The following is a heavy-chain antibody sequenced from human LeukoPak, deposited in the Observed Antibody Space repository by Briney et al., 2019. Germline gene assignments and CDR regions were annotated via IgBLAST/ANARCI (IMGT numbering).Heavy chain of an antibody. D-gene: IGHD3-3*01. J-gene: IGHJ4*02. CDR3: ARDQHYDFWSGYSFFHY. CDR2: ISAYNGNT. Sequence: GAGVKVSCKASGSTFSSYGITWVRQAPGQGLEWMGWISAYNGNTNSEHKLQGRVNMTTDKAKSTAYMELRSPRSDDTAVYYSARDQHYDFWSGYSFFHYWGQGTLVTVSS. CDR1: GSTFSSYG. V-gene: IGHV1-18*01.